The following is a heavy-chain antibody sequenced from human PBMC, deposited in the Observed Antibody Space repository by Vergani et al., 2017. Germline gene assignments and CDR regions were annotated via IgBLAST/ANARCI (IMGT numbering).Heavy chain of an antibody. D-gene: IGHD5-24*01. CDR1: GFTFSSYA. V-gene: IGHV3-23*01. J-gene: IGHJ4*02. Sequence: EVQLLESGGGLVQPGGSLRLSCAASGFTFSSYAMSWVRQAPGKGLEWVSAIIGSGGSTYYADSVKGRFTISRDNSKNTLYLQMNSLRAEDTAVYYCAKDSVRRWLQPYYFDYWGQGTLVTVSS. CDR3: AKDSVRRWLQPYYFDY. CDR2: IIGSGGST.